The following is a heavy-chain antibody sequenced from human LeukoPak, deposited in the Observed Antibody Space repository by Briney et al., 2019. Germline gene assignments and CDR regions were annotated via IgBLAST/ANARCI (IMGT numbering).Heavy chain of an antibody. CDR1: GYTFTGYY. J-gene: IGHJ4*02. CDR2: INPNSGGT. V-gene: IGHV1-2*02. CDR3: ARASGYDCKDY. D-gene: IGHD5-12*01. Sequence: ASVKVSCKASGYTFTGYYMHWVRQAHGQGLEWMGWINPNSGGTNYAQKFQGKVTMTRDTSISTAYMELSRLRSDDTAVYYCARASGYDCKDYWGQGTLVTVSS.